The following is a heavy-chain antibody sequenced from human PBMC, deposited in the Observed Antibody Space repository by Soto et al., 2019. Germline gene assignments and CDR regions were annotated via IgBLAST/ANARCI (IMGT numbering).Heavy chain of an antibody. CDR2: MSRTGDNT. CDR3: AKDQSNSNPLYYFDF. D-gene: IGHD3-22*01. J-gene: IGHJ4*02. CDR1: GFTFSIYA. V-gene: IGHV3-23*01. Sequence: GGSLRLSCAASGFTFSIYAMTWVRQSPGKGLEWVSSMSRTGDNTYYADSVKGRFTVSRDNSKNTLYLQMNSLRAEDTAIYYCAKDQSNSNPLYYFDFWGPGTLVTVSS.